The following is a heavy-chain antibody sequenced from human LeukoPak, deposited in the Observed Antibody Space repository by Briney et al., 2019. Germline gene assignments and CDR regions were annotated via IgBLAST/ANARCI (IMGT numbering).Heavy chain of an antibody. J-gene: IGHJ4*02. V-gene: IGHV1-46*01. CDR3: ARSDSSGYGADY. D-gene: IGHD3-22*01. Sequence: ASVKVSCKASGYTFTSYYMHWVRQAPGQGLEWMGIINPSGGSTSYAQRFQGRVTMTRDTSTSTVYMELSSLRSEDTAVYYCARSDSSGYGADYWGQGTLVTVSS. CDR1: GYTFTSYY. CDR2: INPSGGST.